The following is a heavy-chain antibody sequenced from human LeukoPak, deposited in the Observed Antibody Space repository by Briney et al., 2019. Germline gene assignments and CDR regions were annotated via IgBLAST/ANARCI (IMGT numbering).Heavy chain of an antibody. CDR3: ARDYKYDFGN. D-gene: IGHD5-24*01. Sequence: PGGSLRLSCAASGFTFSDYSMNWVRQAPGKGLEWISYIGIDSGNTNYADSVKGRFTISGDKAKNSLYLQMNSLRVEDTAVYYCARDYKYDFGNWGQGTLVTVSS. V-gene: IGHV3-48*01. CDR1: GFTFSDYS. J-gene: IGHJ4*02. CDR2: IGIDSGNT.